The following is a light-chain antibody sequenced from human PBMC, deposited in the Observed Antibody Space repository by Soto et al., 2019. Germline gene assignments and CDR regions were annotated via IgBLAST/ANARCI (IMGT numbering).Light chain of an antibody. Sequence: QSVLTQPPSVSGAPGQRVTISCTGSSSNIGAGYDLHWYQHLPGTAPKLLIYGNSNRPSGVPDRFSGSKSGTSASLAITGLQAEDEADYYCQSYDSSLSAVVFGGGTKVTVL. CDR3: QSYDSSLSAVV. V-gene: IGLV1-40*01. CDR2: GNS. CDR1: SSNIGAGYD. J-gene: IGLJ2*01.